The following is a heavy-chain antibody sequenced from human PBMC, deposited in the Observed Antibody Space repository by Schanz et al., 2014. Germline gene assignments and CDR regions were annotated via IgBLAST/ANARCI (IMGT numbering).Heavy chain of an antibody. Sequence: EVQLLESGGGLVEPGGSLRLSCAASGFSFSSYAMGWVRPARGKGLLWVSSISGTGGDDTYYADSVTGRFTISRDNSKNTLYLQMNSLRAEDTAVYYCAKGRFGELSAFDIWGQGTMVTVSS. CDR2: ISGTGGDDT. CDR3: AKGRFGELSAFDI. D-gene: IGHD3-10*01. V-gene: IGHV3-23*01. CDR1: GFSFSSYA. J-gene: IGHJ3*02.